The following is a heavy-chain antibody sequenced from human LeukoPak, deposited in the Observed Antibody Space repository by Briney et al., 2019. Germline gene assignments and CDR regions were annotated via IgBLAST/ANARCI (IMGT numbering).Heavy chain of an antibody. V-gene: IGHV3-7*01. J-gene: IGHJ4*02. CDR1: GFTFSSYW. Sequence: GGSLRLSCAVSGFTFSSYWMSWVRQAPEKGLEWVANIKQDGREKYYVDSVKGRFTISRDNAKNSLYLQMNSLRVEDTAVYYCVRTHSSGYYYFDSWGQGTLVTVSS. CDR3: VRTHSSGYYYFDS. D-gene: IGHD3-22*01. CDR2: IKQDGREK.